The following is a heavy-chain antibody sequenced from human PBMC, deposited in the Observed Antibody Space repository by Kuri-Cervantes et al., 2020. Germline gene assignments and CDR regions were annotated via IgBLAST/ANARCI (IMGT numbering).Heavy chain of an antibody. CDR1: GYTFTGYY. J-gene: IGHJ1*01. Sequence: ASVKVSCKASGYTFTGYYMHWVRQAPGQGLEWMGWINPNSGGTNYAQKAQGWVTMTRDTSISTAYMDLRSLRSDDTAVYYCARARRYSGYDYGRRAEFFQHWGQGTLVTVSS. CDR3: ARARRYSGYDYGRRAEFFQH. CDR2: INPNSGGT. D-gene: IGHD5-12*01. V-gene: IGHV1-2*04.